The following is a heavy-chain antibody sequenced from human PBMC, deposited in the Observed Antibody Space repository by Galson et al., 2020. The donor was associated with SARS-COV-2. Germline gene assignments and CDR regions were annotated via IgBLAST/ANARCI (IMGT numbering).Heavy chain of an antibody. CDR2: IKKDGSEK. Sequence: GGSLRLSCAASGFTFSNYWMSWVRQAPGKGLEWVANIKKDGSEKYYLDSVKGRFTISRDNAKNSLYLQMNSLRAEDTAVYCCAGGYCSGGSCYANWFDPWGQGTLVTVSS. V-gene: IGHV3-7*01. J-gene: IGHJ5*02. CDR3: AGGYCSGGSCYANWFDP. CDR1: GFTFSNYW. D-gene: IGHD2-15*01.